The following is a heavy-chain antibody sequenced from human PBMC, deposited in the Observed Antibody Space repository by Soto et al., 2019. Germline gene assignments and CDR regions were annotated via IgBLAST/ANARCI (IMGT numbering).Heavy chain of an antibody. CDR3: ATIGEPFHYYGMDV. CDR1: GYTFTSYD. D-gene: IGHD3-3*01. CDR2: VNPKGGNG. J-gene: IGHJ6*01. V-gene: IGHV1-8*01. Sequence: QVQLVQSGAEVKKPGASVKVSCKASGYTFTSYDLNWVRQATGQGLEWMGWVNPKGGNGGYAQKFKGRVTMTRDSSTNTAYMELSSMTSEDTAVYYCATIGEPFHYYGMDVWGQGTTVTVAT.